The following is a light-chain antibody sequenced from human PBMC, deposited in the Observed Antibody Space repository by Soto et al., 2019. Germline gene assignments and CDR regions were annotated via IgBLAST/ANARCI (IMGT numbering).Light chain of an antibody. V-gene: IGKV3-20*01. J-gene: IGKJ5*01. CDR3: QQYGSSIT. CDR1: QSVRGN. CDR2: GAS. Sequence: EIVMTQSPATLSVSPGERATLSCRASQSVRGNLAWYQQKPGQAPRLLIYGASSRATGIPDRFSGSGSGTDFTLTISRLEPEDFAVYYCQQYGSSITFGQGTRLEIK.